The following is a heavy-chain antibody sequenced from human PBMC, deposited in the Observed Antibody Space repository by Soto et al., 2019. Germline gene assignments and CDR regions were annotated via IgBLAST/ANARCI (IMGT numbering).Heavy chain of an antibody. D-gene: IGHD2-2*02. CDR1: GYSFTSYW. CDR2: IDPSDSYT. V-gene: IGHV5-10-1*01. Sequence: ESLKISCKGSGYSFTSYWISWVRQMPGKGLEWMGRIDPSDSYTNYSPSFQGHVTISADKSISTAYLQWSSLKASDTAMYYCASRGYCSSTSCYKAPRYYYGMDVWGQGTTVTVSS. J-gene: IGHJ6*02. CDR3: ASRGYCSSTSCYKAPRYYYGMDV.